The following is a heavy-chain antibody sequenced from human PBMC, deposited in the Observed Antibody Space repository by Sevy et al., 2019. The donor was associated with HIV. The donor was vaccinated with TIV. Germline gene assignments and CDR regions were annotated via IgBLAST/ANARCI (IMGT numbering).Heavy chain of an antibody. V-gene: IGHV1-46*01. J-gene: IGHJ5*02. CDR2: INPSGGST. Sequence: ASVKVSCKASGYTFTSYYMHWVRQAPGQGLEWMGIINPSGGSTSYAQKFQGRVTMTRATSTSTVYMELSSVRSEDTAVYYCARSSYYYGSGSYFINWFDPWGQGTLVTVSS. CDR3: ARSSYYYGSGSYFINWFDP. D-gene: IGHD3-10*01. CDR1: GYTFTSYY.